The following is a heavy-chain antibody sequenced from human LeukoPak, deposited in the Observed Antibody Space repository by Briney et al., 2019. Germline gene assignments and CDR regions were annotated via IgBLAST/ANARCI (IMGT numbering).Heavy chain of an antibody. D-gene: IGHD3-10*01. Sequence: SVKVSCKASGYTFTSYYMHWVRQAPGQGLEWMGGIIPIFGTPHYAQKFQGRVTITADESTSTAYMELSSLRSEDTAVYYCAREARGYGSGSYIDYWGQGTLVTVSS. V-gene: IGHV1-69*13. CDR2: IIPIFGTP. CDR3: AREARGYGSGSYIDY. J-gene: IGHJ4*02. CDR1: GYTFTSYY.